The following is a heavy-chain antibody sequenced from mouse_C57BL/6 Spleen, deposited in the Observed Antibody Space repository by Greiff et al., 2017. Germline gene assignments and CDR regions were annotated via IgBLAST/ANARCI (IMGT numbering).Heavy chain of an antibody. J-gene: IGHJ4*01. V-gene: IGHV1-15*01. CDR3: TRWSSSGYDAMDY. Sequence: VQLQQSGAELVRPGASVTLSCKASGYTFTDYEMHWVKQTPVHGLEWIGAIDPETGGTAYNQKFKGKAILTADKSSSTAYMELRSLTSEDSAVYYCTRWSSSGYDAMDYWGQGTSVTVSS. CDR2: IDPETGGT. D-gene: IGHD3-2*02. CDR1: GYTFTDYE.